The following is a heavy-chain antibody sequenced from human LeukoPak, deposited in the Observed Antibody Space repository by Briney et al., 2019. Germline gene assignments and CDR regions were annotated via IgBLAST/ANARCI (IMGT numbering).Heavy chain of an antibody. Sequence: TGGCLKISCKGSGYSFTSYWISWVRQMPGKGLEWMGRIYPLDTLTNYTPSFQGHVTISADMSITTAYLQMSSLKPSSTAMYYCATRILYSSGPSFDYWGQGTLVTVSS. CDR1: GYSFTSYW. J-gene: IGHJ4*02. CDR3: ATRILYSSGPSFDY. D-gene: IGHD6-19*01. V-gene: IGHV5-10-1*01. CDR2: IYPLDTLT.